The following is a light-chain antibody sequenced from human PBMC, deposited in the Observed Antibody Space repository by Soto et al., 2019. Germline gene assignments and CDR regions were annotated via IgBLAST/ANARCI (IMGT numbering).Light chain of an antibody. CDR3: QQRTNWPLT. CDR2: DAS. Sequence: EIVLTQSPVTLSLSPGERATLSCRASQSVTTFLAWYQQKPGQAPIRLIYDASKRATAIPARFSGSGSGTDFTLTISSLEPEDFAVYYCQQRTNWPLTFGGGTKVEIK. J-gene: IGKJ4*01. CDR1: QSVTTF. V-gene: IGKV3-11*01.